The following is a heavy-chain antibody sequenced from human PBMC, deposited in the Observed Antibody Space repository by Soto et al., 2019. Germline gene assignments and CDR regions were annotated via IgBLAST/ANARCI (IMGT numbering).Heavy chain of an antibody. Sequence: KASETLSLTCAVYGGSFSGYYWSWIRQPPGKGLEWIGEINHSGSTNYNPSLKSRVTISVDTSKNQFSLKLSSVTAADTAVYYCASLRSNSGQGTLVTVSS. CDR2: INHSGST. V-gene: IGHV4-34*01. J-gene: IGHJ4*02. CDR1: GGSFSGYY. CDR3: ASLRSN.